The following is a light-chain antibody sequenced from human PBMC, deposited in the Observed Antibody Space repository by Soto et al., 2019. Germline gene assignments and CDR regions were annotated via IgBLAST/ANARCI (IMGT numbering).Light chain of an antibody. CDR2: GNI. CDR1: SSNIGGGYD. CDR3: QSYDSSLSAWV. Sequence: QSVLTQPPSVSGAPGQTITISCTGSSSNIGGGYDVHWYQQFPGTAPQLLVYGNINRPSRVPDRFSGSKSDTSASLAITGLQAEDEADYYCQSYDSSLSAWVFGGGTNVTVL. V-gene: IGLV1-40*01. J-gene: IGLJ3*02.